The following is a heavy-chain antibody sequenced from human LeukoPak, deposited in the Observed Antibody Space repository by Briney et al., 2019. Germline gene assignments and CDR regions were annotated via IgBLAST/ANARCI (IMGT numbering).Heavy chain of an antibody. Sequence: KPGGSLRLSCAASGFTFSSYSMNWVRQAPGKGLEWVSSISSSSSYIYYADSVKGRFTISRDNAKNSLYLQMNSLRAEDTAVYYCARDDEYSSSSVGGYYYYYMDVWGKGTTVTVSS. J-gene: IGHJ6*03. D-gene: IGHD6-6*01. V-gene: IGHV3-21*01. CDR3: ARDDEYSSSSVGGYYYYYMDV. CDR1: GFTFSSYS. CDR2: ISSSSSYI.